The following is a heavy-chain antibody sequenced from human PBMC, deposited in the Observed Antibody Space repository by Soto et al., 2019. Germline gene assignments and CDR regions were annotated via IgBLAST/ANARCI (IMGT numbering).Heavy chain of an antibody. CDR1: GASISSYY. CDR3: AGGRGGYSSNWY. V-gene: IGHV4-59*01. CDR2: IYYSGGS. J-gene: IGHJ4*02. Sequence: SETLSLTCTVSGASISSYYWSWIRQPPGKGLEWIGYIYYSGGSNYNPSLKSRVTMSLDTSKHQFSLNLSSVTAADTAFYDCAGGRGGYSSNWYWRQGTLVPVSS. D-gene: IGHD6-13*01.